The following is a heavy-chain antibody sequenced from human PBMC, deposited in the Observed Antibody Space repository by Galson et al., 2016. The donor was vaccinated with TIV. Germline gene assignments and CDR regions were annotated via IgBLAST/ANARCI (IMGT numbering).Heavy chain of an antibody. J-gene: IGHJ3*01. V-gene: IGHV1-18*01. CDR2: INIYNDNT. CDR1: GYTFSNYA. CDR3: ARDRNSISAVILEDDAFDA. D-gene: IGHD3-3*01. Sequence: SVKVSCKASGYTFSNYAISWVRQAPGQGLEWMGWINIYNDNTYYAQRVQGRFTMTTDTSTGTAYMELRSLRSDDTGVYFCARDRNSISAVILEDDAFDAWGQGTMVTVSS.